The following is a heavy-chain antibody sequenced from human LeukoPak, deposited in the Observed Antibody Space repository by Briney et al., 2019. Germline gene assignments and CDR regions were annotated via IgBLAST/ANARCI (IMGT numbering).Heavy chain of an antibody. D-gene: IGHD4-17*01. CDR3: AITGGPTVTAFDL. J-gene: IGHJ4*02. V-gene: IGHV3-7*02. Sequence: GGSLRLSCVASGFIFRNYWMSWVRQAPGKGLEWVANINHDGGDKNYVDSVKGRFTISRDNAKSSLYLQMNSLRVEDTALYYCAITGGPTVTAFDLWGQGILVTVSS. CDR1: GFIFRNYW. CDR2: INHDGGDK.